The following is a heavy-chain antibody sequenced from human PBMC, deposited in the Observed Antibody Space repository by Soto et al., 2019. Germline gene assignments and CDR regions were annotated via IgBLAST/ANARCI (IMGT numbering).Heavy chain of an antibody. CDR3: ARGSSYYGSGSYLLYYYYGMDV. CDR2: ISYDGSNK. D-gene: IGHD3-10*01. CDR1: GFTFSSYA. Sequence: QVQLVESGGGVVQPGRSLRLSCAASGFTFSSYAMHWVRQAPGKGLEWVAVISYDGSNKYYADSVKGRFTIYRDNSKNTLYLQMNILRAQDTAVYYCARGSSYYGSGSYLLYYYYGMDVWGQGTPVTVSS. V-gene: IGHV3-30-3*01. J-gene: IGHJ6*02.